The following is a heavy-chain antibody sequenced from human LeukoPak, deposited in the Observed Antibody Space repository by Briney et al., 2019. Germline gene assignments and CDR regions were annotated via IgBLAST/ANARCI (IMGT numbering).Heavy chain of an antibody. CDR2: IIPIFGTA. Sequence: SVKVSCKASGGTFGSYAISRVRQAPGQGLEWMGGIIPIFGTANYAQKFQGRVTITADESTSTAYMELSSLRSEDTAVYYCARDIVVVVAAPHYYYYGMDVWGQGTTVTVSS. V-gene: IGHV1-69*13. CDR3: ARDIVVVVAAPHYYYYGMDV. D-gene: IGHD2-15*01. CDR1: GGTFGSYA. J-gene: IGHJ6*02.